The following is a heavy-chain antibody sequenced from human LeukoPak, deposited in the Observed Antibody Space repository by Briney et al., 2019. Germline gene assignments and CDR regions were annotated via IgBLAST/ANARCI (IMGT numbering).Heavy chain of an antibody. V-gene: IGHV3-7*01. CDR2: IKQDGSEK. CDR3: ARDLYSGSYEDFYFDY. Sequence: GGSLRLSCAASGFTFTTYWMSWVRQAPGKGLEWVANIKQDGSEKYYVDSVKGRFTISRDNAKNSLYLQMNSLRAEDTAVYYCARDLYSGSYEDFYFDYWGQGTLVTVSS. J-gene: IGHJ4*02. CDR1: GFTFTTYW. D-gene: IGHD1-26*01.